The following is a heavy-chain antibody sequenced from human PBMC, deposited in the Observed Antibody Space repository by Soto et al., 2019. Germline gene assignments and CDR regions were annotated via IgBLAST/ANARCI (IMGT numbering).Heavy chain of an antibody. CDR2: ISWQSGSI. CDR1: GFIFDDYA. V-gene: IGHV3-9*01. D-gene: IGHD6-6*01. J-gene: IGHJ4*02. CDR3: AKDMFSSSSAATFDY. Sequence: EVQLVDSGGGLAQPGRSLRLSCAASGFIFDDYAMHRVRQAPGKGLEWVSGISWQSGSIRYADSVKGRFTISRDNAKNSLYLQMNSLRVEDTALYYCAKDMFSSSSAATFDYWGQGILVTVSS.